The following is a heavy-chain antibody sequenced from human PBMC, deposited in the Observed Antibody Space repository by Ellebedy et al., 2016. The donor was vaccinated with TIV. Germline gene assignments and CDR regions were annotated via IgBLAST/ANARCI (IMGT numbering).Heavy chain of an antibody. CDR2: INQYGSEI. Sequence: GESLKISCAASGFTFSSFAMTWVRQAPGRGLEWVANINQYGSEIYYVDSVKGRFTISRDNAKNSLYLQMNSLRAEDTAVYYCARDKIVGATYFDYWGQGTLVTVSS. V-gene: IGHV3-7*01. CDR1: GFTFSSFA. D-gene: IGHD1-26*01. CDR3: ARDKIVGATYFDY. J-gene: IGHJ4*02.